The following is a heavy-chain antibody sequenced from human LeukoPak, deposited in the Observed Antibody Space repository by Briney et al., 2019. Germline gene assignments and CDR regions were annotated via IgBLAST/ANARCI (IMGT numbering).Heavy chain of an antibody. Sequence: GGSLRLSCAASGFTVSSSYMYWVRQAPGKGLEWVSAIGTAGDTYYPGSVKGRFTISRENAKNSLYLQMNSLRAEDTAVYYCARGLYSSGWYPISLIDYWGQGTLVTVSS. CDR1: GFTVSSSY. V-gene: IGHV3-13*01. CDR2: IGTAGDT. J-gene: IGHJ4*02. CDR3: ARGLYSSGWYPISLIDY. D-gene: IGHD6-19*01.